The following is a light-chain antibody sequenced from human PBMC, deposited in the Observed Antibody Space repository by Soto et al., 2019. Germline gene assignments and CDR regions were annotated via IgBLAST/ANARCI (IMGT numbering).Light chain of an antibody. CDR1: QSISSSY. V-gene: IGKV3-20*01. Sequence: EIVLTQSPGTLSLSPGERATLSCRASQSISSSYLAWYQQRPGQAPRLLIYGASSRATGIPDRFSGSGSGTDFTLTISRLEPEDFAVYYCQQYGSSPLIITFRPGTKVDIK. CDR3: QQYGSSPLIIT. CDR2: GAS. J-gene: IGKJ3*01.